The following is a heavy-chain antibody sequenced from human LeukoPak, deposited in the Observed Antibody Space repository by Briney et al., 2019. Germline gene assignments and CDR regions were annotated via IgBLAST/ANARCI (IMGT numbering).Heavy chain of an antibody. J-gene: IGHJ2*01. CDR1: GFTFSSHW. D-gene: IGHD4-17*01. V-gene: IGHV3-74*01. Sequence: GGSLRLSCAASGFTFSSHWMHWVRQAPGKGLVWVSRINSDGSSTSYADSVKGRFTISRDNAKNTLYLQMNSLRAEDTAVYYCAGTPTTVTRDWYFDLWGRGTLVTVSS. CDR3: AGTPTTVTRDWYFDL. CDR2: INSDGSST.